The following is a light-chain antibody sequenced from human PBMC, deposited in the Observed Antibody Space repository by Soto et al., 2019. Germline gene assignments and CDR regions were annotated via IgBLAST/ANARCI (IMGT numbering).Light chain of an antibody. CDR2: KAS. V-gene: IGKV1-5*03. CDR3: QHYNSYTWT. CDR1: QTISSW. J-gene: IGKJ1*01. Sequence: DIQMNQSPSTLSGSVGDRVTTTCRASQTISSWLAWYQQKPGKAPKLLIYKASTLKSGVPSRFSGSGSGTEFTLTISSLKNDDFATYYCQHYNSYTWTFGQGTKVDIK.